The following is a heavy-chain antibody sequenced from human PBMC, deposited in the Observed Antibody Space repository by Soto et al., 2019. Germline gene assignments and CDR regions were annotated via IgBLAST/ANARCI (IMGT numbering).Heavy chain of an antibody. J-gene: IGHJ4*02. D-gene: IGHD2-2*01. V-gene: IGHV4-30-2*01. CDR1: GGSISSGGYS. CDR2: IYHSGST. CDR3: ARKAWYQLLFDYFDY. Sequence: SETLSLTFTVSGGSISSGGYSWSWIRQPPGKGLEWIGYIYHSGSTYYNPSLKSRVTISVDRSKNQFSLKLSSVTAADTAVYYCARKAWYQLLFDYFDYWGQGTLVTVSS.